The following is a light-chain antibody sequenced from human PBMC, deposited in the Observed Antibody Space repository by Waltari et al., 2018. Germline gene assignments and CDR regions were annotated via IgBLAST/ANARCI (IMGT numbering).Light chain of an antibody. J-gene: IGLJ2*01. CDR1: SGRIASNY. Sequence: NFMLTQPHSVSESPGKTVTISCTRSSGRIASNYVQWYQQRPGSAPTTVIYEDNQRPSGVPDRFSGSIDSSSNSASLTISGLKTEDEADYYCQSYDSSIYVVFGGGTKLTVL. CDR2: EDN. CDR3: QSYDSSIYVV. V-gene: IGLV6-57*03.